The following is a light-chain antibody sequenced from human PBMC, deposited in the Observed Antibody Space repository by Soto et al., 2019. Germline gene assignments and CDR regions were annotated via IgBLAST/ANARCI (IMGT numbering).Light chain of an antibody. CDR3: QQYGPSPRFT. V-gene: IGKV3-20*01. Sequence: EVVLTQSPGTLSLSPGERATLACRASQSVSNDFLAWYQQKPGQAPRPLIHGASTRATGIPDRFSGSGSGTDFTLTVNRLEPEDTAVYYCQQYGPSPRFTFGPGTRVDFK. J-gene: IGKJ3*01. CDR1: QSVSNDF. CDR2: GAS.